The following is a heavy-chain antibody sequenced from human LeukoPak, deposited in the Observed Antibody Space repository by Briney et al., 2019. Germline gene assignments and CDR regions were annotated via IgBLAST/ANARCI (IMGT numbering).Heavy chain of an antibody. V-gene: IGHV4-38-2*02. CDR1: GDSISNGYY. D-gene: IGHD2-2*01. Sequence: SDTLSLTCTVSGDSISNGYYWGWIRQSPGKGLEWIGSIYHSGGSNYNPSLHRRVTMSVDKSKSQFSLSLRSLTAADTAVYYCAKGIKCSSLSCDAFGPWGQGTPVTVSS. CDR2: IYHSGGS. CDR3: AKGIKCSSLSCDAFGP. J-gene: IGHJ5*02.